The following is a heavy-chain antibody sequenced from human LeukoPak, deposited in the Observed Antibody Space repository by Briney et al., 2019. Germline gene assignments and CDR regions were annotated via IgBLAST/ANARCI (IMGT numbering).Heavy chain of an antibody. CDR3: ARRGYSYGYGNYYYMDV. CDR1: GGSISSSSYY. Sequence: PSETLSLTCTVSGGSISSSSYYWGWIRQPPGKGLEWIGSIYYSGSTYYNPSLKSRVTISVDTSKNQFSLKLSSVTAADTAVYYCARRGYSYGYGNYYYMDVWGKGTTVTISS. J-gene: IGHJ6*03. CDR2: IYYSGST. D-gene: IGHD5-18*01. V-gene: IGHV4-39*01.